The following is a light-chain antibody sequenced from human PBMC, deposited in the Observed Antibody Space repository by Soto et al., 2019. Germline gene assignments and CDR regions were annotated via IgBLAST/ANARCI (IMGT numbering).Light chain of an antibody. J-gene: IGKJ1*01. CDR2: GAS. CDR1: LGIANY. V-gene: IGKV1-27*01. CDR3: QKYNSAMWT. Sequence: DIQMTQSPPSLSASVGDRVTISCRASLGIANYVLWYQQRPGKVPKLLIYGASSLLSGVPSRLSGSGSGTDFTLTISSLQPEDVGTYYCQKYNSAMWTFGQGTKVDIK.